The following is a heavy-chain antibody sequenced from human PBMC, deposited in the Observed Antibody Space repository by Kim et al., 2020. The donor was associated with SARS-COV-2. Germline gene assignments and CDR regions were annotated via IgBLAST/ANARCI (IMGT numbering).Heavy chain of an antibody. CDR2: ISSNGGST. D-gene: IGHD6-13*01. Sequence: GGSLRLSCAASGFTFSNYAMHWVRQAPGKGLEYVSAISSNGGSTYYANSVKGRFTISRDNSKNTLYRQMGSLRAEDMAVYYCAREPGIAAAGYFDYWGQGTLVTVSS. CDR1: GFTFSNYA. V-gene: IGHV3-64*01. J-gene: IGHJ4*02. CDR3: AREPGIAAAGYFDY.